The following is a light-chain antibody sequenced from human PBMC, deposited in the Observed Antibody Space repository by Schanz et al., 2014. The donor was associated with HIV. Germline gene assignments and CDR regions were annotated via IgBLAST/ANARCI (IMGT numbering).Light chain of an antibody. CDR3: HHYGGS. V-gene: IGKV3-20*01. CDR1: QSISSSL. J-gene: IGKJ3*01. CDR2: AAS. Sequence: TQSPVTLSVSPGERGTLSCRASQSISSSLLAWYQKKPGQAPTLLIYAASSRASGVPDRFSGSGSGADFTLTISGLEPEDFAVYYCHHYGGSFGPGTTVDYK.